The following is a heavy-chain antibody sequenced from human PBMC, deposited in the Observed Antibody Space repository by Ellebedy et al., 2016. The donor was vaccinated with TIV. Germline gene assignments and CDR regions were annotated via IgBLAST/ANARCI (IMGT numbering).Heavy chain of an antibody. J-gene: IGHJ4*02. V-gene: IGHV1-8*01. CDR1: GYTFTSYH. CDR2: MNPNSGNT. CDR3: ARRGAGFDY. D-gene: IGHD1-26*01. Sequence: VSVKVSCXASGYTFTSYHINWVRQATGQGLEWVGWMNPNSGNTGYAQKFQGSVTMTRNTSISTAYMELSSLRSEDTAVYYCARRGAGFDYWGQGTLVTVSS.